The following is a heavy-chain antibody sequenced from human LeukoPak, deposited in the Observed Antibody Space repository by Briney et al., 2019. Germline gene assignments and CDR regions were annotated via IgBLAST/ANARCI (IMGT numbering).Heavy chain of an antibody. Sequence: SETLSLTCTVSGGSINDISYYWGWIRQPPGKGLEWIGSVYYSGSTSYNPSLKSRVTISVDTSKNQFSLKLSSVTAADTAVYFCARHVSYSGDNFDYWGQGTLVTVSS. J-gene: IGHJ4*02. CDR1: GGSINDISYY. CDR2: VYYSGST. V-gene: IGHV4-39*01. CDR3: ARHVSYSGDNFDY. D-gene: IGHD6-19*01.